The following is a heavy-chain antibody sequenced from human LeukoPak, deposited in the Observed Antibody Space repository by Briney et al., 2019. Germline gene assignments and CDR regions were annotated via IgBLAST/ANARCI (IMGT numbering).Heavy chain of an antibody. CDR2: ISGSGGSA. Sequence: GGSLRLSCAASGFTFSSYAMSWVRQAPGKGLEWVSAISGSGGSAYYADSVKGRFTISRDNSKNTLYLQMNSLRAEDTAVYYCSKWLVGRYFQHWGQGTLVTVSS. J-gene: IGHJ1*01. D-gene: IGHD6-19*01. CDR3: SKWLVGRYFQH. V-gene: IGHV3-23*01. CDR1: GFTFSSYA.